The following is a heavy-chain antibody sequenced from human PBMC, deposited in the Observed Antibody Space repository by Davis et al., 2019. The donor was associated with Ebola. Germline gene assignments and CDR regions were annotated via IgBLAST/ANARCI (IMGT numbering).Heavy chain of an antibody. CDR3: TWDLVPSAIGSYDW. J-gene: IGHJ4*02. CDR1: GFNFNTAW. V-gene: IGHV3-15*01. D-gene: IGHD2-2*02. CDR2: IKSNNDGGTA. Sequence: GESLKISCAASGFNFNTAWMSWVRQAPGKGLEWVGRIKSNNDGGTADYAAPVKGRFTISRDDSKNTLYLQMDSLRTEDTAVYYCTWDLVPSAIGSYDWWGQGTLVTVSS.